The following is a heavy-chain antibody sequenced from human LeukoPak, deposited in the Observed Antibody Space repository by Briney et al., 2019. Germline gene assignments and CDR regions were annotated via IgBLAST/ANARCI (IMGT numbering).Heavy chain of an antibody. CDR3: SKYIVVFPAAGAYFDF. J-gene: IGHJ4*02. Sequence: PGASLRLSCAASGFTFSTYAMSWVRQAPGKGLEWVSDISGSSGSTYYADSVKGRFTISRDNSKNTLYLQMNGLRAEDTAVYYCSKYIVVFPAAGAYFDFWGQGTLVTVSS. CDR2: ISGSSGST. D-gene: IGHD2-2*01. CDR1: GFTFSTYA. V-gene: IGHV3-23*01.